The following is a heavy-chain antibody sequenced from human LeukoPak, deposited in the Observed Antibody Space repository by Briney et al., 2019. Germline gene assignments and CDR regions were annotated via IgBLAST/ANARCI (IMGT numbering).Heavy chain of an antibody. V-gene: IGHV1-69*04. CDR3: AGFTAAAGKFDY. J-gene: IGHJ4*02. CDR1: GGTFSSYA. CDR2: IIPILGIA. D-gene: IGHD6-13*01. Sequence: SVKVSCTASGGTFSSYAISWVRQAPGQGLEWMGRIIPILGIANYAQKFQGRVTITADKSTSTAYMELSSLRPEDTAVYYCAGFTAAAGKFDYWGQGTLVTVSS.